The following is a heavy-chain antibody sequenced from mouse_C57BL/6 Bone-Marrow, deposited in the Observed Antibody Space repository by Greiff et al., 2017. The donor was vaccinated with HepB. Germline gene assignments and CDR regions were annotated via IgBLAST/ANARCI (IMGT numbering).Heavy chain of an antibody. CDR2: IDPETGGT. CDR1: GYTFTDYE. CDR3: RGGTAQGYFDY. Sequence: QVQLQQSGAELVRPGASVTLSCKASGYTFTDYEMHWVKQTPVHGLEWIGAIDPETGGTAYNQKFKGKAILTADKSSSTAYMELRSLTSEDSAVYYCRGGTAQGYFDYWGQGTTLTVSS. V-gene: IGHV1-15*01. J-gene: IGHJ2*01. D-gene: IGHD3-2*02.